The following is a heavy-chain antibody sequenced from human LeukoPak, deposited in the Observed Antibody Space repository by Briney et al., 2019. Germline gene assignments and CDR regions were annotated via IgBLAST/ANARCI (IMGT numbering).Heavy chain of an antibody. CDR2: IYHTGST. J-gene: IGHJ3*02. CDR1: GGSISSGGYY. D-gene: IGHD3-22*01. CDR3: AREVYYYDSSGQGPRYAFDI. Sequence: PSETLSLTCTVSGGSISSGGYYWSWIRQPPGKDLEWIGYIYHTGSTYYNPSLKSRVTISVDTSKNQFSLKLSSVTAADTAVYYCAREVYYYDSSGQGPRYAFDIWGQGTMVTVSS. V-gene: IGHV4-30-2*01.